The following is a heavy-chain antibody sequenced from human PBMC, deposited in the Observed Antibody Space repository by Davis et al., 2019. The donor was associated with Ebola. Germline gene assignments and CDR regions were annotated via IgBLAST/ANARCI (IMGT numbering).Heavy chain of an antibody. CDR3: AREGYSIGYWFDY. CDR1: GFTFSSYS. Sequence: GGSLRLSCAASGFTFSSYSMNWVRQAAGKGLEWVCSISSSSSYIDYADSVKGRFTISRDHAKNSLYLQMHSLIAEDTAVYYGAREGYSIGYWFDYWGQGTLVTVSS. D-gene: IGHD5-18*01. J-gene: IGHJ4*02. CDR2: ISSSSSYI. V-gene: IGHV3-21*01.